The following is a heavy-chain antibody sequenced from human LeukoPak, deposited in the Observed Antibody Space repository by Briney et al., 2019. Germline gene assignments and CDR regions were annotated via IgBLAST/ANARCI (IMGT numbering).Heavy chain of an antibody. D-gene: IGHD6-19*01. CDR3: ARVEGQWLVLPRLYYYYYMDV. Sequence: ASVKVSCKASGYTFTSYGISWVRQAPGQGLEWMGWISAYNGNTNYAQKLQGRVTMTTDTSTSTAYMELRSLRSDDTAVYYCARVEGQWLVLPRLYYYYYMDVWGKGTTVTVSS. CDR2: ISAYNGNT. J-gene: IGHJ6*03. CDR1: GYTFTSYG. V-gene: IGHV1-18*01.